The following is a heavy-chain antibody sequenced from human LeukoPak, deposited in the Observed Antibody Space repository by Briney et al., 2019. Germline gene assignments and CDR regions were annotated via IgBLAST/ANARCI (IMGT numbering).Heavy chain of an antibody. J-gene: IGHJ4*02. CDR3: ARDTSYDSSGYYDY. D-gene: IGHD3-22*01. CDR2: ISAYNGNT. Sequence: ASVKVSCKASGYTFTSYGISWVRQAPGQGLEWMGWISAYNGNTNYAQKLQGRVTMTTDTSTSTAYMELRSLRSDVTAVYYCARDTSYDSSGYYDYWGQGTLVTVSS. CDR1: GYTFTSYG. V-gene: IGHV1-18*01.